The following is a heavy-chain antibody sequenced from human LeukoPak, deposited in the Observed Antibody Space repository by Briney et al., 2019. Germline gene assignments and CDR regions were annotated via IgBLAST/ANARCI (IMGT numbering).Heavy chain of an antibody. CDR2: ISYDGSNK. CDR3: AKTWTAGSLYDAFDI. CDR1: GFTFSSYG. Sequence: GRSLRLSCAASGFTFSSYGMHWVRQAPGKGLEWVAVISYDGSNKYYADSVKGRFTISRDNSKNTLYLQMNSLRAEDTAVYYCAKTWTAGSLYDAFDIWGQGTMVTVSS. J-gene: IGHJ3*02. V-gene: IGHV3-30*18. D-gene: IGHD1-1*01.